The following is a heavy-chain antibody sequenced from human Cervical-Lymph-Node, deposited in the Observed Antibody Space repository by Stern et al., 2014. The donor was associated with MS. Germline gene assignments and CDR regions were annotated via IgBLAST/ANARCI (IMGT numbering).Heavy chain of an antibody. D-gene: IGHD3-3*01. J-gene: IGHJ3*02. CDR1: GDSIGSGSYF. V-gene: IGHV4-61*02. CDR2: IFSSGRP. Sequence: QVQLQESGPGLVKPSQTLSLTCTVSGDSIGSGSYFWNWIRQPAGQGLEWIGRIFSSGRPNYNPSLKRRVTISLDTSRKQFFLKLASVTATDTAVYYCARATSYYNFWNGQDAFDIWGQGTMITVSS. CDR3: ARATSYYNFWNGQDAFDI.